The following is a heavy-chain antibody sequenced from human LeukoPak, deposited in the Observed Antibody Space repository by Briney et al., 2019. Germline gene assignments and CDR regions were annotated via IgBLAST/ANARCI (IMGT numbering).Heavy chain of an antibody. CDR1: GGSISSGGYS. D-gene: IGHD4-11*01. CDR3: ARSTVTRSLAGWFDP. CDR2: IYHSGST. J-gene: IGHJ5*02. Sequence: SETLSLTCAVSGGSISSGGYSWSWIRQPPGKGLEWIGYIYHSGSTYYNPSLKSRVTISVDRSKNQFSLKLSSVTAADTAVYYCARSTVTRSLAGWFDPWGQGTPVAVSS. V-gene: IGHV4-30-2*01.